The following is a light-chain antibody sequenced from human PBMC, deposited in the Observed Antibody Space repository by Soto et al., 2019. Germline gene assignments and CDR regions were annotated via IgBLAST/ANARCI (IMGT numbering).Light chain of an antibody. CDR1: QSFSTW. Sequence: DIQMTQSPSTLSASVGDTVTITCRASQSFSTWLAWYQQKPGRAPKLLIYKASTLESGVPARFSGSGSGTEFTLTISSLQPDDFATYYCQQYGSFPATFGQGTKVDIK. J-gene: IGKJ1*01. CDR3: QQYGSFPAT. CDR2: KAS. V-gene: IGKV1-5*03.